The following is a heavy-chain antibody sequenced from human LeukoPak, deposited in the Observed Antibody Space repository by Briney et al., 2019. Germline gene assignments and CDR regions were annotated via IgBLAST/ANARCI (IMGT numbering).Heavy chain of an antibody. CDR2: IYSADTT. Sequence: GGSRRLSCAASGFTVSSNYMSWVRQAPGKGLEWVLVIYSADTTYYADSVKGRFTISRDSSKNTLYLQMNSLRVEDTAVYYCATRVRLAGTESGFDYWGQGTLVTVS. CDR1: GFTVSSNY. V-gene: IGHV3-66*01. CDR3: ATRVRLAGTESGFDY. D-gene: IGHD3/OR15-3a*01. J-gene: IGHJ4*02.